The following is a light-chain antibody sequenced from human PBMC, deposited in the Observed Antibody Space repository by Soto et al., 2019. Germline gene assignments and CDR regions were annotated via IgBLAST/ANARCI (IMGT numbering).Light chain of an antibody. V-gene: IGKV3-20*01. Sequence: EIVLTQSPXTLXLSAXXXXXXXXRXXXTXSSNYLAWYQPKPGQAPRLLIFGASYRATGIPDRFSDSGSAKDFTLTISRLEPEDFAVYYCQQYHSSPPEFTFGPGTKVPIK. CDR1: XTXSSNY. CDR2: GAS. J-gene: IGKJ3*01. CDR3: QQYHSSPPEFT.